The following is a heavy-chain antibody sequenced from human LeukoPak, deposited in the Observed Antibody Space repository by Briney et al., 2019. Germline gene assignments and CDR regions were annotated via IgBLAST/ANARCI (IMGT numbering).Heavy chain of an antibody. D-gene: IGHD3-22*01. CDR3: ARDLSGYYFDY. CDR1: GGSISSYY. Sequence: SETLSLTCTVSGGSISSYYWSWIRQPPGKGLEWIGYIYYSGSTNYNPSLKSRVTISVDTSKNQFSLKLSSVTAADTAVYYCARDLSGYYFDYWSQGTLVTVSS. V-gene: IGHV4-59*12. J-gene: IGHJ4*02. CDR2: IYYSGST.